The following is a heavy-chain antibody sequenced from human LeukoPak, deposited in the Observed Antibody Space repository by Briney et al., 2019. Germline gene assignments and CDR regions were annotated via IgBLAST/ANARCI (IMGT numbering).Heavy chain of an antibody. J-gene: IGHJ4*02. CDR2: IKQDGSEK. V-gene: IGHV3-7*04. CDR1: GFTFSSYW. Sequence: GGSLRLSCAASGFTFSSYWMSWVRQAPGKGLEWVANIKQDGSEKYYVVSVKGRFTISRDNAKNSLYLQMNSLRAEDTAVYYCARANVWSGYYGDYWGQGTLVTVSS. CDR3: ARANVWSGYYGDY. D-gene: IGHD3-3*01.